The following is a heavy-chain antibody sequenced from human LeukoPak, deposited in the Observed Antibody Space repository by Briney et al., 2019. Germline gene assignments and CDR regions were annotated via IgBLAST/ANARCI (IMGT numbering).Heavy chain of an antibody. D-gene: IGHD3-16*01. CDR1: GFTFSSHW. CDR2: IDSGGGST. V-gene: IGHV3-74*01. J-gene: IGHJ5*02. Sequence: GGSLRLSCAASGFTFSSHWMHWVRQAPGKGLVWVSRIDSGGGSTIDADSVKGRFTISRDNAKNTLYLQMNNLRTEDTAVYYCAREGGWRGFDPWGQGTLVTVSS. CDR3: AREGGWRGFDP.